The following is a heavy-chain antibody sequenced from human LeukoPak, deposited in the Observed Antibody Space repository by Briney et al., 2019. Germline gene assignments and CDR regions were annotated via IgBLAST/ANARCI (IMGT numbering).Heavy chain of an antibody. D-gene: IGHD3-10*01. CDR3: AREAMDRGVTNYYYYYMDV. Sequence: GGSLRLSCAASGFTFSSYSMNWVRQAPGKGLEWVSYISSSSSTIYYADSVKGRFTISRDNAKNSLYLQMNSLRAEDTAVYYCAREAMDRGVTNYYYYYMDVWGKGTTVTVSS. CDR1: GFTFSSYS. V-gene: IGHV3-48*04. CDR2: ISSSSSTI. J-gene: IGHJ6*03.